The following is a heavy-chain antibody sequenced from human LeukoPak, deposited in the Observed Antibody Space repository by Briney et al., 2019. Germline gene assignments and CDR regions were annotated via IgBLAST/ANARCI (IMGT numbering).Heavy chain of an antibody. V-gene: IGHV3-7*03. D-gene: IGHD3-22*01. CDR3: ARGDDSGYYDYFDY. J-gene: IGHJ4*02. Sequence: GGSLRLSCAASGFTFSSYWMSWVRQAPGKGLEWVANIKQDGSEKYYVDSVKGRFAISRDNAKNSLYLQMNSLRAEDTAVYYCARGDDSGYYDYFDYWGQGALVTVSS. CDR1: GFTFSSYW. CDR2: IKQDGSEK.